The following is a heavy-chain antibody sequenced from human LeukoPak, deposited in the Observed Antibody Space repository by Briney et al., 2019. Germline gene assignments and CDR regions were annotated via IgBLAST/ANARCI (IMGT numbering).Heavy chain of an antibody. Sequence: GGSLRLSCAASGFAFSSYSMTWVRQAPGKGLEWISYIHDGGSPIYYADSVKGRFTVSRDNAKNSLYLQMNSLRAEDTAVYYCARGGSSWFSYWGQGTLVTVSS. CDR3: ARGGSSWFSY. D-gene: IGHD6-13*01. J-gene: IGHJ4*02. CDR1: GFAFSSYS. V-gene: IGHV3-48*01. CDR2: IHDGGSPI.